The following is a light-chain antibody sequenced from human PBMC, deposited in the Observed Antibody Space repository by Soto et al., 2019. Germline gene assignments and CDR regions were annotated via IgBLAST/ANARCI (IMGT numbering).Light chain of an antibody. CDR3: QQYNSAPPFT. V-gene: IGKV1-27*01. CDR1: QGISNY. Sequence: DIQMTQSPSSLSASVGDRVTITCRASQGISNYLAWYQQKPGKIPKLLIYAASTLQSGVPSRFSGSRSGAEVTLITISLQPEDVATYYCQQYNSAPPFTFGPGTKVDIK. J-gene: IGKJ3*01. CDR2: AAS.